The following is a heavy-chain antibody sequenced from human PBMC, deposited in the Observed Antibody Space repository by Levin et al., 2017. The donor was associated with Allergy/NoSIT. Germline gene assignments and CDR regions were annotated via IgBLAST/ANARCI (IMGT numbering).Heavy chain of an antibody. J-gene: IGHJ4*02. CDR3: ARRRRCSSTSCYVVFDY. D-gene: IGHD2-2*01. CDR1: GGTFSSYA. V-gene: IGHV1-69*13. Sequence: ASVKVSCKASGGTFSSYAISWVRQAPGQGLEWMGGIIPIFGTANYAQKFQGRVTITADESTSTAYMELSSLRSEDTAVYYCARRRRCSSTSCYVVFDYWGQGTLVTVSS. CDR2: IIPIFGTA.